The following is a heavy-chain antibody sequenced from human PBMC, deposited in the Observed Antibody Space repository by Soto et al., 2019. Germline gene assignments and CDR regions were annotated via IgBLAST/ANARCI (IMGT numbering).Heavy chain of an antibody. Sequence: PGGSLRLSCADSGFTFSSYAMSWVRQAPGKGLEWVSAISGSGGSTYYADSVKGRFTISRDNSKNTLYLQMNSLRAEDTAVYYCAKDLIRDPRGDPGYWGQGTLVTVSS. V-gene: IGHV3-23*01. D-gene: IGHD2-21*02. CDR3: AKDLIRDPRGDPGY. CDR1: GFTFSSYA. CDR2: ISGSGGST. J-gene: IGHJ4*02.